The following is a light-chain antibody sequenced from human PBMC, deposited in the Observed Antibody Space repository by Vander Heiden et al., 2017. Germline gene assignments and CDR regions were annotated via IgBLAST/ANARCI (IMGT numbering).Light chain of an antibody. V-gene: IGKV1-27*01. Sequence: DIQMTQSPSSLSASVGDRVTITCRASQGISNYLAWYQQKPGKGPKLLIYAASTLQSGVPSRFSGSGYGTDFTLTISSRQPEDVAPYYCQKHNSYPPFTFGHGTKVDIK. CDR1: QGISNY. CDR3: QKHNSYPPFT. CDR2: AAS. J-gene: IGKJ3*01.